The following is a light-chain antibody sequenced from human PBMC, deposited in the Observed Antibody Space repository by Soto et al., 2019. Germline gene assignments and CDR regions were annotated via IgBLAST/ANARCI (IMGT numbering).Light chain of an antibody. Sequence: DIPMTQSPSSLTASVGDRVTLTCRASQSISFYLNWYQQKPGKAPKVLIYLASSLQSGVPSRFSGSGSGTDFTLTISGLRPEDFATYYCQQSYSSPRTFGQGTTVEFK. J-gene: IGKJ1*01. CDR3: QQSYSSPRT. CDR2: LAS. CDR1: QSISFY. V-gene: IGKV1-39*01.